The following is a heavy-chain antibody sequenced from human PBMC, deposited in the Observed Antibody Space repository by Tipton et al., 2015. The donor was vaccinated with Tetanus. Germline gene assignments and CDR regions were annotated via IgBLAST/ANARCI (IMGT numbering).Heavy chain of an antibody. CDR3: AKDSEIAAADHAFDI. Sequence: SLRLSCAASGFTFSSYGMHWVRQAPGKGLEWVAVISYDGSNKYYEDSVKGRFTISRDNSKNTLYLQMNSLRAEDTAVYYCAKDSEIAAADHAFDIWGQGTMVTVSS. CDR2: ISYDGSNK. J-gene: IGHJ3*02. V-gene: IGHV3-30*18. CDR1: GFTFSSYG. D-gene: IGHD6-13*01.